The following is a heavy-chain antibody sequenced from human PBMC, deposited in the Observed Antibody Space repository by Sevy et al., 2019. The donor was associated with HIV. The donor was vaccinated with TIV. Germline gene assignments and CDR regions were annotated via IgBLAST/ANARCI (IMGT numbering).Heavy chain of an antibody. J-gene: IGHJ3*02. Sequence: ASVKVSCKVSGYTLTELSMHWVRQAPGKGLEWMGGFDPEDGETIYAQKFQGRVTMTEDTSTDTAYMELSSLRSEDTAVYYCATVPIRLRLGESQIWGQGTMVTVSS. CDR2: FDPEDGET. CDR1: GYTLTELS. CDR3: ATVPIRLRLGESQI. D-gene: IGHD3-16*01. V-gene: IGHV1-24*01.